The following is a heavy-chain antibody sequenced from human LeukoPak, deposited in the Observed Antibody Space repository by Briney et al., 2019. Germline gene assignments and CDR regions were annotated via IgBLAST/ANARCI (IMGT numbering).Heavy chain of an antibody. D-gene: IGHD1-14*01. V-gene: IGHV3-33*01. CDR1: GFTFSSYG. J-gene: IGHJ6*02. CDR2: IWYDGSNK. CDR3: AREAPRYDYYYGMDV. Sequence: QPGGSLRLPCAASGFTFSSYGMHWVRQAPGKGLEWVAVIWYDGSNKYYANSVKGRFTISRDNSKNTLYLQMNSLRAEDTAVYYCAREAPRYDYYYGMDVWGQGTTVTVSS.